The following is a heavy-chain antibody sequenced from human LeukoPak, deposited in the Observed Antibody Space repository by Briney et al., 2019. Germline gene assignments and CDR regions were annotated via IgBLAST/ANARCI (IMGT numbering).Heavy chain of an antibody. Sequence: PGGSLRLSCAASGFTFSSYAMSWVRQALGKGLEWVSAISGSGGSTYYADSVKGRFTISRDNSKNTLYLQMNSLRAEDTAVYYCAKDPRVAGALFDYWGQGTLVTVSS. CDR2: ISGSGGST. CDR1: GFTFSSYA. J-gene: IGHJ4*02. CDR3: AKDPRVAGALFDY. V-gene: IGHV3-23*01. D-gene: IGHD6-19*01.